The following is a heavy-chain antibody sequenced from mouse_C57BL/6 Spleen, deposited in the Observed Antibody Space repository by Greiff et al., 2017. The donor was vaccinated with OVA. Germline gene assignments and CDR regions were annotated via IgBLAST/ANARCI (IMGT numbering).Heavy chain of an antibody. CDR1: GYTFTSYW. CDR2: IDPSDSYT. CDR3: ARGLYGNLFDY. V-gene: IGHV1-69*01. D-gene: IGHD2-1*01. Sequence: QVHVKQPGAELVMPGASVKLSCKASGYTFTSYWMHWVKQRPGQGLEWIGEIDPSDSYTNYNQKFKGKSTLTVDKSSSTAYMQLSSLTSEDSAVYYCARGLYGNLFDYWGQGTTLTVSS. J-gene: IGHJ2*01.